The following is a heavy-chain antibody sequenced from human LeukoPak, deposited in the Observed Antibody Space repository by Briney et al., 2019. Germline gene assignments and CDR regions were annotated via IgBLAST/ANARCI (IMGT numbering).Heavy chain of an antibody. D-gene: IGHD6-19*01. CDR2: IYSGGST. CDR3: ARALYSSGWYPFDY. V-gene: IGHV3-66*02. J-gene: IGHJ4*02. Sequence: HPGGSLRLSCAASGFTVSSNYMSWVRQAPGKGLEWVSVIYSGGSTYYADSVKGRFTISRDNSKNTLYLQMNSLRAEDTAVYYCARALYSSGWYPFDYWGQGNLVTVSS. CDR1: GFTVSSNY.